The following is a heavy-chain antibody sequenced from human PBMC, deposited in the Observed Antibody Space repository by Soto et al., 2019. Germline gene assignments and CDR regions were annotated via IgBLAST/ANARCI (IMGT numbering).Heavy chain of an antibody. D-gene: IGHD6-6*01. V-gene: IGHV1-69*13. J-gene: IGHJ6*02. CDR1: GGTFSSYA. CDR3: ARESSSPNYYYYGMEV. CDR2: IIPLLNTP. Sequence: SVKVSCKASGGTFSSYAVSWVRQAPGQGLEWMGVIIPLLNTPKYVQKFQGRVTITADASATTAYMELSSLRSEETAVYYCARESSSPNYYYYGMEVWGQGTTVTVSS.